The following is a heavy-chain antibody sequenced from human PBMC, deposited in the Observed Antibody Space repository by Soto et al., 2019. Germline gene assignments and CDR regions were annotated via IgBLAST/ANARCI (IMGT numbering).Heavy chain of an antibody. CDR3: AKGPSSIGYSYGDY. D-gene: IGHD5-18*01. J-gene: IGHJ4*02. Sequence: GGSLRLSCAASGFTFSSYAMSWVRQAPGKGLEWVSAISGSGGSTYYADSVKGRFTISRDNSKNTLYLQMNSLRAEDTAVYYCAKGPSSIGYSYGDYWGQGTLVTVSS. CDR2: ISGSGGST. V-gene: IGHV3-23*01. CDR1: GFTFSSYA.